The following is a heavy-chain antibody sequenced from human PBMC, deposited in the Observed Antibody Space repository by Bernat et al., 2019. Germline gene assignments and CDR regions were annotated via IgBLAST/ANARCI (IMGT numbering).Heavy chain of an antibody. J-gene: IGHJ6*02. V-gene: IGHV3-30*18. CDR1: GFTFSSYG. Sequence: QVQLVESGGGVVQPGRSLRLSCAASGFTFSSYGMHWVRLAPGKGLEWVAVISYDGSNKYYADSVKGRFTISRDNSKNTLYLQMNSLRAEDTAVYYCAKGTDDRDGYDYYCYYDMDVWGQGTTVTVSS. CDR2: ISYDGSNK. CDR3: AKGTDDRDGYDYYCYYDMDV. D-gene: IGHD5-24*01.